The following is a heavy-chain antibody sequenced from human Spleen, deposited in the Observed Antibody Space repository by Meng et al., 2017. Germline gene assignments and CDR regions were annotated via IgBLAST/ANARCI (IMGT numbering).Heavy chain of an antibody. CDR3: ARSRVSYDYLDY. CDR1: EFTFSNYA. CDR2: ISYDGSNK. D-gene: IGHD1-26*01. V-gene: IGHV3-30-3*01. Sequence: LGLSGEAVVQPGRSLRLSCAASEFTFSNYAFHWVRQAPGKGLEWVADISYDGSNKYYADSVKGRFTISRDNSKNTLYLQTNSLRAEDTAVYYCARSRVSYDYLDYWGQGTLVTVSS. J-gene: IGHJ4*02.